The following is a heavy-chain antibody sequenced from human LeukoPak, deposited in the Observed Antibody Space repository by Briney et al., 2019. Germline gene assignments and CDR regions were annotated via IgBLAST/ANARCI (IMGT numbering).Heavy chain of an antibody. D-gene: IGHD1-1*01. Sequence: ASETLSLTCSVSGGSISSGDYYWSWIRQPPGKGLEWIGYIYYSGTTYYNPSLRSRVTVSVDTSKNQFSLKLSSVTAADTAVYYCARAVQASLQPRFDPWAQGTLVTVSS. CDR1: GGSISSGDYY. V-gene: IGHV4-30-4*08. CDR3: ARAVQASLQPRFDP. J-gene: IGHJ5*02. CDR2: IYYSGTT.